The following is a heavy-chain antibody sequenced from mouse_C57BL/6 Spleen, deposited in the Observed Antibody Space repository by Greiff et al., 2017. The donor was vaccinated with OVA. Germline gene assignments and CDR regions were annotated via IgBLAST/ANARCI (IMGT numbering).Heavy chain of an antibody. CDR1: GYTFTDYY. CDR3: ARGGLPHWYFDV. J-gene: IGHJ1*03. Sequence: QVQLQQSGAELVRPGASVKLSCKASGYTFTDYYINWVKQRPGQGLEWIARIYPGSGNTYYNEKFKGKATLTAEKSSSTAYMQLSSLTSEDSAVYFCARGGLPHWYFDVWGTGTTVTVSS. D-gene: IGHD5-5*01. V-gene: IGHV1-76*01. CDR2: IYPGSGNT.